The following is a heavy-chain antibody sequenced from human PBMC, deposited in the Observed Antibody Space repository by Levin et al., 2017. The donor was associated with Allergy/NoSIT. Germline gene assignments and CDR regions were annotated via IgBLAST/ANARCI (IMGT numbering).Heavy chain of an antibody. CDR3: TTDPDIAVAYFDY. V-gene: IGHV3-15*01. Sequence: GGSLRLSCAASGFTFSNAWMSWVRQAPGKGLEWVGRIKSKTDGGTTDYAAPVKGRFTISRDDSKNTLYLQMNSLKTEDTAVYYCTTDPDIAVAYFDYWGQGTLVTVSS. J-gene: IGHJ4*02. CDR1: GFTFSNAW. CDR2: IKSKTDGGTT. D-gene: IGHD6-19*01.